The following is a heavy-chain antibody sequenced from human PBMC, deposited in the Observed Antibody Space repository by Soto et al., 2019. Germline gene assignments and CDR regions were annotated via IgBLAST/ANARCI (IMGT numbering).Heavy chain of an antibody. CDR3: ARDGCSSTSCPYYYYGMDV. CDR2: IYHSGST. J-gene: IGHJ6*02. D-gene: IGHD2-2*01. V-gene: IGHV4-4*02. CDR1: GGSISSSNL. Sequence: SETLSLTCAVSGGSISSSNLWSWVRQPPGKGLEWIGEIYHSGSTNYNPSLKSRVTISVDKSKNQFSLKLSSVTAADTAVYYCARDGCSSTSCPYYYYGMDVWGQGTTVTVSS.